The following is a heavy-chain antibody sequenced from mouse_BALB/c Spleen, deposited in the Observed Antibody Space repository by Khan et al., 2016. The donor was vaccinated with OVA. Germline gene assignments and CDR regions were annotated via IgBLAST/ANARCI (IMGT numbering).Heavy chain of an antibody. CDR3: ARRTTEYALDY. J-gene: IGHJ4*01. CDR2: INPRSGYT. V-gene: IGHV1-4*01. D-gene: IGHD2-14*01. Sequence: QVQLKESGAELARPGASVKMSCKASGYTFTSHTMHWVKQRPGQGLEWIGYINPRSGYTQYNQNFNDKATLTADISSSTPYMQLSSLTSEDSAGYYCARRTTEYALDYWGQGTSVTVSS. CDR1: GYTFTSHT.